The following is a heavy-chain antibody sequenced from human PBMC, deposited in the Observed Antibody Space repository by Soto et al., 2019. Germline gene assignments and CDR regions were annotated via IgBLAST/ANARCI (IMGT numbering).Heavy chain of an antibody. Sequence: PGGSLRLSCAASGFTFSDYWMHWVRQAPGKGLEWVSYISSSSSTIYYADSVKGRFTISRDNAKNSLYRQMNSLRAEDTAVYYCARANYYGSPGDFDYWGQGTLVTVSS. V-gene: IGHV3-48*01. D-gene: IGHD3-10*01. CDR1: GFTFSDYW. CDR3: ARANYYGSPGDFDY. CDR2: ISSSSSTI. J-gene: IGHJ4*02.